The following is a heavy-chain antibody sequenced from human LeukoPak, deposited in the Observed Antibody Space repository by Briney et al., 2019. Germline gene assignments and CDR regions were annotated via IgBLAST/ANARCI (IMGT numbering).Heavy chain of an antibody. CDR1: GYTFTNFG. CDR3: ARGGTYHYDKSGINWFDP. V-gene: IGHV1-18*01. J-gene: IGHJ5*02. Sequence: ASVKVSCKASGYTFTNFGISWVRQAPGQGLEWMGWITPYNGNTNYAQKLQGRVTLTTDTSTSTAYMELRSLRSDDTAVYYCARGGTYHYDKSGINWFDPWGQGTLVTVSS. CDR2: ITPYNGNT. D-gene: IGHD3-22*01.